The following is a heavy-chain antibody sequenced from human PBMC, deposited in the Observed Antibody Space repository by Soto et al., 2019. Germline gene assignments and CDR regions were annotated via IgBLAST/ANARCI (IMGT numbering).Heavy chain of an antibody. CDR3: TRPDFWSGYSTADY. CDR1: GFTFSGSA. CDR2: IRSKANSYAT. V-gene: IGHV3-73*01. J-gene: IGHJ4*02. D-gene: IGHD3-3*01. Sequence: EVQLVESGGGLVQPGGSLKLSCAASGFTFSGSAMHWVRQASGKGLEWVGRIRSKANSYATAYAASVKGRFTISRDDSKNTAYLQMNRLKTEDTAVYYCTRPDFWSGYSTADYWGQGTLVTVSS.